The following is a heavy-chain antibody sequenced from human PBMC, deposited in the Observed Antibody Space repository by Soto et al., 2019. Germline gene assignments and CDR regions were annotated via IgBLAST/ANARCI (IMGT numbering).Heavy chain of an antibody. CDR3: ARQGLRWYDAFDI. V-gene: IGHV4-39*01. J-gene: IGHJ3*02. Sequence: SETLSLTCTVSCGSISSSSYYWGWIRQPPGKGLEWIGSIYYSGSTYYNPSLKSRVTISVDTPKNQFSLKLSSVTAADTAVYYCARQGLRWYDAFDIWGQGTMVTVSS. CDR1: CGSISSSSYY. CDR2: IYYSGST. D-gene: IGHD4-17*01.